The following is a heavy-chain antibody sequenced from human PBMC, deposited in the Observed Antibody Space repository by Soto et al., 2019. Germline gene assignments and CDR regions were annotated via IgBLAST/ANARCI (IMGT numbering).Heavy chain of an antibody. V-gene: IGHV4-39*01. CDR1: GVSISSSSYY. D-gene: IGHD4-4*01. Sequence: ETLSLTCTVSGVSISSSSYYWGWMGQRPGKGLEWIGSICYSGSTYYNPSLKSRVTISVDTSKNQFSLKLSSVTAADTAVYYCARHSHAPPSKLVTTGAFDIWGQGTLVTVSS. CDR3: ARHSHAPPSKLVTTGAFDI. J-gene: IGHJ3*02. CDR2: ICYSGST.